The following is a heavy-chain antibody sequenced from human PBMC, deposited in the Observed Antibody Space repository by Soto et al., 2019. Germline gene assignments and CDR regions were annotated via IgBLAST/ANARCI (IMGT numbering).Heavy chain of an antibody. V-gene: IGHV3-49*03. CDR1: GFTFGDYG. CDR2: IRSKAFDGTT. J-gene: IGHJ6*03. D-gene: IGHD1-1*01. CDR3: ARDRSGWNGVYYYYYYMDV. Sequence: GGSLRLSCTASGFTFGDYGMSWFRQAPGKGLEWVGFIRSKAFDGTTEYAASVKGRFTISRDDSKSIAYLQMNSLKTEDTAVYYCARDRSGWNGVYYYYYYMDVWGKGTTVTVSS.